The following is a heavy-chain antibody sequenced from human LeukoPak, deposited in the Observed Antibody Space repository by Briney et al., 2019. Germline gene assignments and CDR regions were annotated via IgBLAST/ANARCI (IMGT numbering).Heavy chain of an antibody. Sequence: SETLSLTCTVSGGSITNNAYYWAWIRQPPGKGLEWIGSIHYSGSTHYNPSLKSRLTISVDTSKNQFSLKLSSVTAADTAVYCCARNETTGLQRTPYYHSYVDVWGKGTTVTVSS. V-gene: IGHV4-39*01. D-gene: IGHD4-11*01. CDR1: GGSITNNAYY. J-gene: IGHJ6*03. CDR3: ARNETTGLQRTPYYHSYVDV. CDR2: IHYSGST.